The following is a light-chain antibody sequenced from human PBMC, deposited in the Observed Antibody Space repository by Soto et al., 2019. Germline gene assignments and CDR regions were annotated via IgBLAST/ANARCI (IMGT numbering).Light chain of an antibody. CDR3: QSYDSTLSARYG. V-gene: IGLV1-40*01. CDR2: ANI. CDR1: SSNIGAGYD. J-gene: IGLJ1*01. Sequence: QSVLTQPPSVSGAPGQRVTISCTGSSSNIGAGYDVHWYQQRPGAAPKPLISANINRPSGVPDRFSGYKSGTSASLAITGLQADDEGDYYCQSYDSTLSARYGFGTGTKVTVL.